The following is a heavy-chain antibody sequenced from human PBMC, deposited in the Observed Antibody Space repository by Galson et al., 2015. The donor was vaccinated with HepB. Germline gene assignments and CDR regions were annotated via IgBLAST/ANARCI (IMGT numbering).Heavy chain of an antibody. CDR1: GFTLSNYW. D-gene: IGHD3-10*01. J-gene: IGHJ3*02. CDR3: ARPEGRYYGSGSYGAFDI. V-gene: IGHV3-7*01. Sequence: SLRLSCAASGFTLSNYWMTWVRQAPGKGLEWVANIKQDGSKKYYVDSVKGRFTISRDNAKNSLYLQMNSLRAEDTAVYYCARPEGRYYGSGSYGAFDIWGQGTMVTVSS. CDR2: IKQDGSKK.